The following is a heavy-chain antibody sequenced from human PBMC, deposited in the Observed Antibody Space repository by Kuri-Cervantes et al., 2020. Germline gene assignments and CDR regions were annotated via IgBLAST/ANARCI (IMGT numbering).Heavy chain of an antibody. V-gene: IGHV4-4*02. J-gene: IGHJ5*02. CDR2: ISFSSGTT. Sequence: SETLSLTCDVSGDSISNNKWWSWVRQPPGKGLEWIGEISFSSGTTNYNPSLKSRVTVSVDKSKNQFFLKLTSATAADTAVYYCARGLGRGSSSDWFDPWGQGVLVTV. CDR1: GDSISNNKW. D-gene: IGHD6-6*01. CDR3: ARGLGRGSSSDWFDP.